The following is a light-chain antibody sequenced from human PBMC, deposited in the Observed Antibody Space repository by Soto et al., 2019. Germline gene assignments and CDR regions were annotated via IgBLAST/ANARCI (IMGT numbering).Light chain of an antibody. Sequence: QSALTQPASVSGSHGQPITISCTGTSTDVGRYNYVSWYQQHPGKAPKLMIYDVANRPSGVSNRFSGSKSGITASLTISGLQAEDEADYYCSSYTTSSTYVFGTGTKVTVL. CDR2: DVA. CDR3: SSYTTSSTYV. V-gene: IGLV2-14*01. J-gene: IGLJ1*01. CDR1: STDVGRYNY.